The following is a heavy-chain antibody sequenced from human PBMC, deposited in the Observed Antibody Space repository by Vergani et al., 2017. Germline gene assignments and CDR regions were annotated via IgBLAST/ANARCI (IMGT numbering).Heavy chain of an antibody. D-gene: IGHD2-15*01. Sequence: QVQLVQSGAEVKKPGASVKVSCKVSGYTLTELSMHWVRQAPGKGLEWRGGFDTEDGETIYAQKFQGRVPMTEDTSTDTAYRDLSSLRSEDTAVYYCATVRSIGFSELPPSNWFDPWGQGTLVTVSS. CDR1: GYTLTELS. J-gene: IGHJ5*02. V-gene: IGHV1-24*01. CDR3: ATVRSIGFSELPPSNWFDP. CDR2: FDTEDGET.